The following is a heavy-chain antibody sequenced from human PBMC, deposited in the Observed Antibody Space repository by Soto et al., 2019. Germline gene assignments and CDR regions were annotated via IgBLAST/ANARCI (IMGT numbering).Heavy chain of an antibody. D-gene: IGHD3-3*01. CDR1: GFSLSTSGAA. Sequence: QINLIESGPTLVKPTQTLTLTCTFSGFSLSTSGAAVGWVRQPPGRALEWLALIYWDGDKRYNASLGNRLTINKATSMNQVVLPWTNVDSADTATYYCAHRATMTIFGLIIDNGIWFDPWGQGTRVIVSS. CDR2: IYWDGDK. J-gene: IGHJ5*02. CDR3: AHRATMTIFGLIIDNGIWFDP. V-gene: IGHV2-5*02.